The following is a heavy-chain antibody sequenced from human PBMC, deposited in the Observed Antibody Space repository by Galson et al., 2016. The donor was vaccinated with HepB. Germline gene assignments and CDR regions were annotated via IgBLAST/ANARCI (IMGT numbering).Heavy chain of an antibody. CDR1: GFRFSDYY. J-gene: IGHJ4*02. Sequence: SLRLSCAASGFRFSDYYMSWVRQAPGKGLEWVAIIKQDGSEQKYVDSVKGRFTISRDNAKNSVYLQMNSLRGEDTAVYYCVGGAGWLPDYWGQGTLVTVSS. D-gene: IGHD6-19*01. CDR3: VGGAGWLPDY. CDR2: IKQDGSEQ. V-gene: IGHV3-7*03.